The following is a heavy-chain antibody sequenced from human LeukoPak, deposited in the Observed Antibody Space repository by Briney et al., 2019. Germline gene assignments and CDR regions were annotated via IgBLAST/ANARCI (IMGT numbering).Heavy chain of an antibody. Sequence: PSETLSLTCTVSGGSISSSSYYWGWIRQPPGKGLEWIGSIYYSGSTYYNPSLKSRVTISVDTSKNQFSLKLSSVTAADTAVYYCAREPDSSGYWGQGTLVTVSS. CDR1: GGSISSSSYY. D-gene: IGHD3-22*01. J-gene: IGHJ4*02. CDR2: IYYSGST. CDR3: AREPDSSGY. V-gene: IGHV4-39*07.